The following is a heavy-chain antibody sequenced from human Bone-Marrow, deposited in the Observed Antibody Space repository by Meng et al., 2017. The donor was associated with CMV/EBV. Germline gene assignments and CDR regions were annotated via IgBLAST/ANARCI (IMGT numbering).Heavy chain of an antibody. CDR3: ARHPLGSTSSHFDY. CDR2: INHSGST. V-gene: IGHV4-34*01. J-gene: IGHJ4*02. Sequence: SETLSLTCAVYGGSFSGYYWSWIRQPPGKGLEWIGEINHSGSTNYNPSLKSRVTISVDTSKNQFSLKLSSVTAADTAVYYCARHPLGSTSSHFDYWGQGTLVTVYS. D-gene: IGHD2/OR15-2a*01. CDR1: GGSFSGYY.